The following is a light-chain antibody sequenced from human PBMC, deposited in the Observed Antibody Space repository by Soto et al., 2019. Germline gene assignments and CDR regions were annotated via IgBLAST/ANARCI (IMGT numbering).Light chain of an antibody. CDR1: QSVLYSPNNKNY. CDR3: QQYYSSPPT. CDR2: WAS. J-gene: IGKJ4*01. V-gene: IGKV4-1*01. Sequence: DIVMTQSPDSLAVSLGERATINCKSSQSVLYSPNNKNYLAWYQQKPGQPPNLLIYWASTRESGVPDRLSGSASGTDFTLTISSLQAEDVAVYYCQQYYSSPPTFGGGTKVEIK.